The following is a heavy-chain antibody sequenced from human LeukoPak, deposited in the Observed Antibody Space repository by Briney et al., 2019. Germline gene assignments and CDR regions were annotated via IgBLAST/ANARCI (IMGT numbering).Heavy chain of an antibody. V-gene: IGHV1-18*01. CDR1: GYTFTSYG. Sequence: GASVKVSCKASGYTFTSYGISWVRQAPGQGLEWMGWISAYNGNTNYAQKLQGRVTMTTDTSTSTAYMELRSLRSDDTAVYYCARLRRIAAAGTSWFDPWGQGTLVTVSS. CDR3: ARLRRIAAAGTSWFDP. D-gene: IGHD6-13*01. CDR2: ISAYNGNT. J-gene: IGHJ5*02.